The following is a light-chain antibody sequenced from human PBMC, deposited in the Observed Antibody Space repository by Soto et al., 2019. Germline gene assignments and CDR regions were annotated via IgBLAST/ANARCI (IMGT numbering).Light chain of an antibody. Sequence: QSVLTQPASVSGSPGQSITISCTGTSSDVGGYNYVSWYQQHPGKAPKLMIYDVSDLPSGVSNRFSGSKSGNTASLSISGLQAEGEADYYCSSDTSSSTPYVFGTGTKLTVL. CDR3: SSDTSSSTPYV. CDR1: SSDVGGYNY. V-gene: IGLV2-14*01. J-gene: IGLJ1*01. CDR2: DVS.